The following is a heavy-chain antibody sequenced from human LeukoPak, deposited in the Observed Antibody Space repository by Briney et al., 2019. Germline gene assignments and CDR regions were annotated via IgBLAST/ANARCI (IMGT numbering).Heavy chain of an antibody. CDR2: IRNKANSYTT. CDR3: VRVSASGSFAFDY. Sequence: GGSLRLSCAASGFTFSDHYMDRVRQAPGKGLEWVGRIRNKANSYTTDYAASVKGRFTISRDDSKNSLYLQMNSLKTEDTAMYYCVRVSASGSFAFDYWGQGTLVTVSS. J-gene: IGHJ4*02. CDR1: GFTFSDHY. D-gene: IGHD3-10*01. V-gene: IGHV3-72*01.